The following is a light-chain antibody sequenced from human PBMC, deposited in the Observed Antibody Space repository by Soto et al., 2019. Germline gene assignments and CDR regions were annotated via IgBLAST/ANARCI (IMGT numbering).Light chain of an antibody. CDR2: QIS. CDR3: VQFSHFPRT. V-gene: IGKV2-24*01. CDR1: QSLVYSDGNTY. J-gene: IGKJ1*01. Sequence: DIVLTQTPLSSPVTLGPPASISCRSSQSLVYSDGNTYLSWLQQRPGQPPRLLIYQISNRFSGVPDIFSGSGAGTDFTLKISRVEAEDVGVYSCVQFSHFPRTFGQGTKVEIK.